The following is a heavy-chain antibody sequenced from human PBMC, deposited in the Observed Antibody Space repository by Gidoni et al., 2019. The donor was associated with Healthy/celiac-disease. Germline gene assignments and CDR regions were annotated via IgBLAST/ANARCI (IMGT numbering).Heavy chain of an antibody. CDR2: IDWDDDK. J-gene: IGHJ4*02. Sequence: QVTLKESGPALVKPTQTLTLTCTFSGFSLSTSGMRVSWIRQPPGKALEWLASIDWDDDKFYSTSLKTRLTISKDTSKNQVVLTMTNMDPVDTATYYCARSPYDYVWGSYRYTREYYFDYWGQGTLVTVSS. CDR1: GFSLSTSGMR. V-gene: IGHV2-70*04. CDR3: ARSPYDYVWGSYRYTREYYFDY. D-gene: IGHD3-16*02.